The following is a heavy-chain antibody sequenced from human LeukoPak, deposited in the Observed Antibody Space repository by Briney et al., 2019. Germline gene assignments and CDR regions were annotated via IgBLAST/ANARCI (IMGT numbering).Heavy chain of an antibody. CDR3: ARDSSDVWDDYGDF. V-gene: IGHV3-48*02. J-gene: IGHJ4*02. D-gene: IGHD3-16*01. Sequence: GGSLRLSCAASGFTFSSYSMNWVRQAPGKGLEWVSYISSSSSTIYYADSVKGRFTIPRDNAKNSLYLQMNSLRDEDTAVYYCARDSSDVWDDYGDFWGQGTLVTVSS. CDR2: ISSSSSTI. CDR1: GFTFSSYS.